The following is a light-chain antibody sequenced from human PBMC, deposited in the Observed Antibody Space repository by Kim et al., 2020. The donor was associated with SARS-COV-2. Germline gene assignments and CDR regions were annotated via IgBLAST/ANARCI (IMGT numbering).Light chain of an antibody. CDR1: DIGSRS. CDR2: YDN. Sequence: SYELTQPPSLSVAPGETARITCAGDDIGSRSVHWYQLRPGQAPLLVVLYDNDRPSGIPERLSGSHPGDWATLTIDRVEAGDEADYYCQVWDSTSGHWVFGGGTKLTVL. J-gene: IGLJ3*02. CDR3: QVWDSTSGHWV. V-gene: IGLV3-21*04.